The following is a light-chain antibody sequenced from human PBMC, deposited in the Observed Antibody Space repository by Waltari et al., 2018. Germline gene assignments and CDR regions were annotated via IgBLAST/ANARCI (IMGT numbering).Light chain of an antibody. CDR3: QLRSKWLRT. CDR1: QRVRTY. Sequence: EIVLTQSPATLSLSPGERGTLSCTASQRVRTYLAWYQQKPGQAPRLLIYDAATRATAIPARFSGSGSGTDFTLTISSLEPEDFAVYYCQLRSKWLRTFGQGTKVEV. CDR2: DAA. J-gene: IGKJ1*01. V-gene: IGKV3-11*01.